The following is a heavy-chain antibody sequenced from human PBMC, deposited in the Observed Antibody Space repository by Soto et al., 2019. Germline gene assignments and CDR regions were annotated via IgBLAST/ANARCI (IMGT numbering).Heavy chain of an antibody. V-gene: IGHV4-34*01. CDR1: GWSFSGYY. Sequence: SETLSLTCAVYGWSFSGYYWTWIRQPPGKGLEWIGEINHSGSTNYNPSLKSRVTISVDTSKNQFSLRLSSVTAADTAVYYCAGDYAPQRDYFYGIDVWGQGTTVTVSS. D-gene: IGHD4-17*01. CDR3: AGDYAPQRDYFYGIDV. CDR2: INHSGST. J-gene: IGHJ6*02.